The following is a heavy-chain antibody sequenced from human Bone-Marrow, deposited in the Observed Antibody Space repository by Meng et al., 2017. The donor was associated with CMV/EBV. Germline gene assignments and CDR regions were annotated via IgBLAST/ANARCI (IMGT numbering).Heavy chain of an antibody. Sequence: ASGKVSCKASGYTFTSYGISWVRQAPGQGLEWMGWISAYNGNTNYAQKLQGRVTMTTDTSTSTAYMELRSLRSDDTAVYYCARSVTIFGVVITKFDYWGQGTLVTVSS. CDR2: ISAYNGNT. CDR1: GYTFTSYG. D-gene: IGHD3-3*01. V-gene: IGHV1-18*01. J-gene: IGHJ4*02. CDR3: ARSVTIFGVVITKFDY.